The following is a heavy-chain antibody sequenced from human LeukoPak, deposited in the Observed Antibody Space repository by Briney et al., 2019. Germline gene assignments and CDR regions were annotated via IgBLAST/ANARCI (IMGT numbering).Heavy chain of an antibody. Sequence: GESLQISCKGSGYSFTSYWIGWVRQLPGKGLEWMGIIYPGDSDTRYSPSFQGQVTISADKSISTAYLQWSSLKASDTAMYYCARPVVPAAMGYFDYWGQGTLVTVSS. CDR2: IYPGDSDT. CDR1: GYSFTSYW. V-gene: IGHV5-51*01. D-gene: IGHD2-2*01. CDR3: ARPVVPAAMGYFDY. J-gene: IGHJ4*02.